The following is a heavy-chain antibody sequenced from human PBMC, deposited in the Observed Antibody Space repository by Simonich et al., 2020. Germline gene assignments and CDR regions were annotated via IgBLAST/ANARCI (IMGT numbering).Heavy chain of an antibody. V-gene: IGHV1-2*02. CDR3: ARGALTGDYYYLDV. CDR2: INPNSGGT. D-gene: IGHD7-27*01. J-gene: IGHJ6*03. Sequence: QVQLVQSGAEVKKPGASVKVSCKASGYTFTGYYRHWVRQAPGQVLEGKGWINPNSGGTNYAQKFQGRVTMTRDTSISTAYMELSRLRSDDTAVYYCARGALTGDYYYLDVWGKGTTVTVSS. CDR1: GYTFTGYY.